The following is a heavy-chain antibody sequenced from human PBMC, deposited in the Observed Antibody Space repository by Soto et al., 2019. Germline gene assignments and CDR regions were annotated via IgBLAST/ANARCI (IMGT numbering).Heavy chain of an antibody. Sequence: EVQLVDSGGGLVKPGGSLRLSCEASGFSVSKAWMNWVRQAPGKGLEWVGRIKTRDEGETTNDAAPVKGRFTISRDDSKNTLYLQMNSLKTEDTAVYYCTTGSVEGFWGQGTTVTVSS. V-gene: IGHV3-15*07. CDR2: IKTRDEGETT. CDR3: TTGSVEGF. J-gene: IGHJ6*02. D-gene: IGHD2-15*01. CDR1: GFSVSKAW.